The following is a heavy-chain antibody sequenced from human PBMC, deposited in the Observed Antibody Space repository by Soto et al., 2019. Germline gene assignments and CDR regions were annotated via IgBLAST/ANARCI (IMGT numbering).Heavy chain of an antibody. Sequence: SETLSLTCTVSGGSISSTSYYWGWIRQPPGKGLEWIGSIYYSGITYYILSFKIQFTISLATSKYLFSLKLIFVSAADTAVYYFARAYVLRFLEWSHDAFDIWGQGTMVTVSS. CDR2: IYYSGIT. CDR3: ARAYVLRFLEWSHDAFDI. J-gene: IGHJ3*02. CDR1: GGSISSTSYY. D-gene: IGHD3-3*01. V-gene: IGHV4-39*02.